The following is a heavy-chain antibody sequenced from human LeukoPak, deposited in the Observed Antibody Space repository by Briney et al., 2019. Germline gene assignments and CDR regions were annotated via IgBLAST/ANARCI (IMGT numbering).Heavy chain of an antibody. V-gene: IGHV1-2*02. D-gene: IGHD3-10*01. CDR2: INPNSGGT. CDR1: GYTFTGYY. J-gene: IGHJ4*02. Sequence: GASVKVSCKASGYTFTGYYMHWVRQAPGQGLEWMGWINPNSGGTNYAQKFQGRVTMTRDTSISTAYMELSRLRSDDTAVYYCARASQTLKVRSHYGSGSTPPIYWGQGTLVTVSS. CDR3: ARASQTLKVRSHYGSGSTPPIY.